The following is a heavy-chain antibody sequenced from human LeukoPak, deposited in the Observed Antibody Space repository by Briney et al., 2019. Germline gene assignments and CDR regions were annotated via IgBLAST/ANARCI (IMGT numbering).Heavy chain of an antibody. CDR1: GFTFSSYA. CDR2: ISSNGGST. CDR3: VKGYCSSISCYGDY. V-gene: IGHV3-64D*09. Sequence: GSLRLSCSASGFTFSSYAMHWVRQAPGKGLEYVSTISSNGGSTYYADSVKGRFTIPRDNSKNTLYLQMSSLRAEDTAVYYCVKGYCSSISCYGDYWGQGTLVTFSS. J-gene: IGHJ4*02. D-gene: IGHD2-2*01.